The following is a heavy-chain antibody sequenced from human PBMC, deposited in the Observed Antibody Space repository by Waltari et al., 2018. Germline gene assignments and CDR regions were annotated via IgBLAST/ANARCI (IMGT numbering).Heavy chain of an antibody. Sequence: EVQLVESGGGLVQPGRSLRLSCSVSGFSFDRSALGWVRQGPGKGLAWVGFIRSKAYGGTAEHATSGKGRFTISREDSDGIAYLQMNSLKAEDTAVYYCARGHYDSSGYPTYFDSWGQGVLVTVSS. J-gene: IGHJ4*02. CDR1: GFSFDRSA. CDR2: IRSKAYGGTA. CDR3: ARGHYDSSGYPTYFDS. D-gene: IGHD3-22*01. V-gene: IGHV3-49*04.